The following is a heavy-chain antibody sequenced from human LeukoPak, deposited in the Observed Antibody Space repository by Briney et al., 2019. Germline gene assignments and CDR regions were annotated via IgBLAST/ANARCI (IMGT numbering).Heavy chain of an antibody. Sequence: ASVKVSCKASGYTFTSYYMHWVRQAPGQGLGWMGIINPSGGSTSYAQKFQDRVTITRDTSASTAYMELSSLRSEDMAVYYCARARYETRIWPKSRYDYYHYMDVWGKGTTVTVSS. CDR1: GYTFTSYY. V-gene: IGHV1-46*01. D-gene: IGHD3-3*01. CDR2: INPSGGST. J-gene: IGHJ6*03. CDR3: ARARYETRIWPKSRYDYYHYMDV.